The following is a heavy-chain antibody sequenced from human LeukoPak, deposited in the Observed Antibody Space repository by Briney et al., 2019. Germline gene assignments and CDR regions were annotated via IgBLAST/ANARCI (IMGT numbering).Heavy chain of an antibody. CDR1: GFTFDDYA. CDR3: AKDLAPTIVATLYHYYYGMDV. J-gene: IGHJ6*02. CDR2: ISWNSGSI. D-gene: IGHD5-12*01. V-gene: IGHV3-9*01. Sequence: GGSLRLSCAASGFTFDDYAMHWVRQAPGKGLEWVSSISWNSGSIGYADSVKGRFTISRDNAKNSLYLQMNSLRAEDTALYYCAKDLAPTIVATLYHYYYGMDVWGQGTTVTVSS.